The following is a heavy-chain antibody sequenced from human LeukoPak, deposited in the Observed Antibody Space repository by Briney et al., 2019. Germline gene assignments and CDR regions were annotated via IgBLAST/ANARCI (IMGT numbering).Heavy chain of an antibody. J-gene: IGHJ4*02. CDR3: ARDPRGFSYHTYDY. CDR1: GSSFSDYY. D-gene: IGHD5-18*01. V-gene: IGHV3-11*04. Sequence: PGGSLRLSCAASGSSFSDYYMSWIRQSPGKGLEWISYISSSGTTIYYADSVKGRFTISRDNAKNSLSLQMNSLRADDTAVYYCARDPRGFSYHTYDYWGQGTRVTVSS. CDR2: ISSSGTTI.